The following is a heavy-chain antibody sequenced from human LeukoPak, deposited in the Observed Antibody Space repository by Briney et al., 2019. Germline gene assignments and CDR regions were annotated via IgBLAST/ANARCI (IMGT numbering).Heavy chain of an antibody. Sequence: SVKVSCKASGYTFSSYAMNWVRQAPGQGLEWMGGIIPIFGTANYAQKLQGRVTITADESTSTAYMELSSLRSEDTAVYYCARPRYCTNGVCYREYFQHWGQGTLVTVSS. CDR2: IIPIFGTA. CDR3: ARPRYCTNGVCYREYFQH. CDR1: GYTFSSYA. J-gene: IGHJ1*01. D-gene: IGHD2-8*01. V-gene: IGHV1-69*13.